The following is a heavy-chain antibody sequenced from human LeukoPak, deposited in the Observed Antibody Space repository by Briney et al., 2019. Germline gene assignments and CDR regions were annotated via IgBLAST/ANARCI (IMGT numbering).Heavy chain of an antibody. V-gene: IGHV1-69*04. CDR2: IIPILGIA. D-gene: IGHD3-10*01. Sequence: SSVKVSCKASGGTFSSYAISWVRQAPGQGLEWMGRIIPILGIANYAQKFQGRVTITADKSTSTAYMELSSLRSEDTAVYYCVRAMGYYGSGNRDAFDIWGQGTMVTVSS. J-gene: IGHJ3*02. CDR3: VRAMGYYGSGNRDAFDI. CDR1: GGTFSSYA.